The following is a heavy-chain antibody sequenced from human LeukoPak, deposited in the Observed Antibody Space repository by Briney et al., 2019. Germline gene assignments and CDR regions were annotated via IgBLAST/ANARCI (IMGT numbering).Heavy chain of an antibody. CDR1: GYSISSGYY. CDR2: IYHSGST. CDR3: ASDPARPKVVVAWGHFDY. V-gene: IGHV4-38-2*02. J-gene: IGHJ4*02. D-gene: IGHD2-15*01. Sequence: SETLSLTCTVSGYSISSGYYWGWIRQPPGKGLEWIGSIYHSGSTYYNPSLKSRVTISVDTSKNQFSLKLSSVAAADTAVYYCASDPARPKVVVAWGHFDYWGQGTLVTVSS.